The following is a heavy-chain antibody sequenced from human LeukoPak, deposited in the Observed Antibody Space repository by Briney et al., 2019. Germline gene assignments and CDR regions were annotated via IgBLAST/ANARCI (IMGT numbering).Heavy chain of an antibody. J-gene: IGHJ1*01. D-gene: IGHD2-2*01. V-gene: IGHV3-30*02. CDR2: IRYDGSNK. Sequence: PGGSLRLSCAASGFTFSSYGMHWVRQAPGKGLEWVAFIRYDGSNKYYADSVKGRFTISRDNSKNTLYLQMNSLRAEDTAVYYCAKAETDIVVVPAAIGAEYFQHWGQGTLVTVSS. CDR3: AKAETDIVVVPAAIGAEYFQH. CDR1: GFTFSSYG.